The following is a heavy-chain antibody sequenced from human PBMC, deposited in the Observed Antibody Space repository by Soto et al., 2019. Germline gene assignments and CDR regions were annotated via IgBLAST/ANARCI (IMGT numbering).Heavy chain of an antibody. D-gene: IGHD1-7*01. Sequence: SLTCTVSGGSISSYYWSWIRQPPGKGLEWIGYIYYSGSTNYNPPLKSRVTISVDTSKNQFSLKLSSVTAADTAVYYCARVLTGTYYFDYWGQGTLVTVSS. CDR3: ARVLTGTYYFDY. CDR2: IYYSGST. J-gene: IGHJ4*02. V-gene: IGHV4-59*01. CDR1: GGSISSYY.